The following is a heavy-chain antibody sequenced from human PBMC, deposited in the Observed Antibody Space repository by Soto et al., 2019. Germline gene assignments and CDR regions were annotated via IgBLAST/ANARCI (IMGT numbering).Heavy chain of an antibody. V-gene: IGHV3-43*01. CDR1: GFTFDDYT. D-gene: IGHD6-19*01. Sequence: EVQLVESGGVVVQPGGSLRLSCAVSGFTFDDYTMHWVRQAPGKGLEWLSLSWDGGSTYYADSVKGRFTISRDNSKNSLFLQMNSLRAEDTALYYCAKDIAGSGWYSLDYWGQGTLVTVSS. CDR3: AKDIAGSGWYSLDY. J-gene: IGHJ4*02. CDR2: SWDGGST.